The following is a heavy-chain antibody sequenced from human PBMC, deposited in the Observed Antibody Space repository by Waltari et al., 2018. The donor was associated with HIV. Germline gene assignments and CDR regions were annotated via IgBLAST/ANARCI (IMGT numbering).Heavy chain of an antibody. J-gene: IGHJ4*02. D-gene: IGHD5-18*01. CDR2: IRTKANSYAT. Sequence: EVQLVESGGGLVQPGGSLKLSCAASGFTFSDSSLPWVRQASGKGLEWVGRIRTKANSYATAYAASVKGRFTISRDDSKNTAYLQMNSLKTEDTAVYYCTSPYGYSYESWGQGTLVTVSS. CDR1: GFTFSDSS. V-gene: IGHV3-73*02. CDR3: TSPYGYSYES.